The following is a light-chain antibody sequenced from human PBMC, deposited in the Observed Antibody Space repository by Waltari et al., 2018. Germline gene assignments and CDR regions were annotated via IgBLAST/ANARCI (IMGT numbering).Light chain of an antibody. CDR2: DAS. CDR3: QKYGTRAAT. CDR1: ECIGRT. Sequence: EIVLTPSPRPLSLSPGERATLSCRASECIGRTLAWYQQKPGQPPRRRVYDASSRATGIPGRFSGRGSGTDFSLTIIRLEPEDFVVYYCQKYGTRAATVGQGTKVEI. V-gene: IGKV3-20*01. J-gene: IGKJ1*01.